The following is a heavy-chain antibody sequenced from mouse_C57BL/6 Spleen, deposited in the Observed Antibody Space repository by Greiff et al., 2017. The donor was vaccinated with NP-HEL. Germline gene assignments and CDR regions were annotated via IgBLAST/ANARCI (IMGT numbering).Heavy chain of an antibody. CDR3: TRHFYYYGSSYYFDY. D-gene: IGHD1-1*01. J-gene: IGHJ2*01. CDR2: IDPETGGT. Sequence: QVQLQQSGAELVRPGASVTLSCKASGYTFTDYEMHWVKQTPVHGLEWIGAIDPETGGTAYNQKFKGKAILTADKSSSTAYMELRSLTSEDSAVYYCTRHFYYYGSSYYFDYWGQGTTLTVSS. V-gene: IGHV1-15*01. CDR1: GYTFTDYE.